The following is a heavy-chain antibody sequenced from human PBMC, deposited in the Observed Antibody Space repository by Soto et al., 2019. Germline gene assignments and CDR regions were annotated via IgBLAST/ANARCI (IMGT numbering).Heavy chain of an antibody. D-gene: IGHD2-8*02. CDR3: ARSYCADFVSCNWFDP. Sequence: QVQLQESGPGLVKSSETLSLTCSVSGDSSSTYYWGWIRQPPGKGLEWIGYINYSGRSNHNPSLKSRLSISVDASKNRVSLKLTSVTAADTAVYYCARSYCADFVSCNWFDPWGQGTLVVVSS. CDR1: GDSSSTYY. V-gene: IGHV4-59*01. J-gene: IGHJ5*02. CDR2: INYSGRS.